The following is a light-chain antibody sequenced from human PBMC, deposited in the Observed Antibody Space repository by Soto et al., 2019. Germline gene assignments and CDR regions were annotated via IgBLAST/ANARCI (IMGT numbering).Light chain of an antibody. CDR3: TSHVANDIWV. V-gene: IGLV2-8*01. J-gene: IGLJ3*02. CDR1: SSDVGAYKY. CDR2: EVT. Sequence: QSVLTQPPSASGSPGQSVTISCTGTSSDVGAYKYVSWYQQYPGKAPKLMIYEVTKRPSGVPDRFYGSKSGNTASLTVSGLQAEDEADYYCTSHVANDIWVFGGGTTLTVL.